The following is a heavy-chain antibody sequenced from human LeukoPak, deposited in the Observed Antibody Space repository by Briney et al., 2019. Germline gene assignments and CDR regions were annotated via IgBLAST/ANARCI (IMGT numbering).Heavy chain of an antibody. CDR3: ARGLVPGFLAY. J-gene: IGHJ4*02. D-gene: IGHD2/OR15-2a*01. CDR1: EFTFSSSW. CDR2: INSDESIT. Sequence: PGGSLRLSCAASEFTFSSSWMYWVRQAPGKGLVWVSRINSDESITTYADSVKRRFTISRDNAKNTLYLQMNSLRAEDMAVYYCARGLVPGFLAYWGQGTPVTVSS. V-gene: IGHV3-74*01.